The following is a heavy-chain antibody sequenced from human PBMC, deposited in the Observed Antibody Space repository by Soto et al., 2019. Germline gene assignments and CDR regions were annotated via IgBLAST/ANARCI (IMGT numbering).Heavy chain of an antibody. CDR2: IIPIFGTA. V-gene: IGHV1-69*01. J-gene: IGHJ4*02. D-gene: IGHD3-22*01. Sequence: QVQLVQSGAEVKKPGSSVKVSCKASGGTFSSYAISWVRQAPGQGLEWMGGIIPIFGTANYAQKFQGRVTITADESTSTAYMELSSLRSEDTAVYYCARGYYYDSSGYYSDEGYYFDYWGQGTLVTVSS. CDR1: GGTFSSYA. CDR3: ARGYYYDSSGYYSDEGYYFDY.